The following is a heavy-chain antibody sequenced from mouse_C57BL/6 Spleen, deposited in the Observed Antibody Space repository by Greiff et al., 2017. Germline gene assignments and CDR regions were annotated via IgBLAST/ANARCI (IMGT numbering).Heavy chain of an antibody. CDR2: IYHGDGDT. V-gene: IGHV1-82*01. CDR1: GYAFSSSW. Sequence: VKLVESGPELVKPGASVKISCKASGYAFSSSWLNWVKQRPGKGLEWIGRIYHGDGDTNYNGKFNGKATLTSDKSSSTAYMQLSSLSSEDSAVYFCSEQAWFAYWGHGTLVTVSA. CDR3: SEQAWFAY. J-gene: IGHJ3*01. D-gene: IGHD3-2*02.